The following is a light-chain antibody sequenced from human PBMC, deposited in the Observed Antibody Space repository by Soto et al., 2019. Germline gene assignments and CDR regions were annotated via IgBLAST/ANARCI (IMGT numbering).Light chain of an antibody. CDR3: SSYTSSNTLV. V-gene: IGLV2-14*01. CDR1: SSDVGGYNH. Sequence: QSALTQPPSVSGSPGQSITISCTGSSSDVGGYNHVSWYQQHPGKAPKLMIYDVSNRPSGVSNRFSGSKSGNTASLTISGLQAEDEADYYCSSYTSSNTLVFGGGTKLTVL. CDR2: DVS. J-gene: IGLJ2*01.